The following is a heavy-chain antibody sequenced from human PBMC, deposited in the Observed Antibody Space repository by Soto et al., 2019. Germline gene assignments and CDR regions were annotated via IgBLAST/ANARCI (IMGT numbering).Heavy chain of an antibody. Sequence: PSETLSLTCAVYGGSFSGYYWSWIRQPPGKGLEWIGEINHSGSTNYNPSLKSRVTISVDTSKNQFSLKLSSVTAADTAVYYCARAPEGYYFDYWGQGTLVTVSS. J-gene: IGHJ4*02. CDR2: INHSGST. CDR1: GGSFSGYY. CDR3: ARAPEGYYFDY. V-gene: IGHV4-34*01.